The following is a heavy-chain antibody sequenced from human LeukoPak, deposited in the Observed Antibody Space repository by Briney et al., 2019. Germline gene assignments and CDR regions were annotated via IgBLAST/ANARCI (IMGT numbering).Heavy chain of an antibody. J-gene: IGHJ4*02. CDR2: IYYSGST. CDR1: GGSISSSSYY. CDR3: ARAIAAAWYFDY. Sequence: SETLSLTCTVSGGSISSSSYYWGWIRQPPGKGLEWIGNIYYSGSTYHNPSLKSRVTISVDTSKNQFSLKLSSVTAADTPVYYCARAIAAAWYFDYWGQGTLVTVSS. V-gene: IGHV4-39*01. D-gene: IGHD6-13*01.